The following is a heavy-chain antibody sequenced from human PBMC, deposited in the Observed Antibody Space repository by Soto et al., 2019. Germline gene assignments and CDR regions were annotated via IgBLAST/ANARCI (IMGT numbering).Heavy chain of an antibody. CDR3: ARDGLYGDYGHY. CDR1: GYTFTSYY. V-gene: IGHV1-46*01. D-gene: IGHD4-17*01. CDR2: INPSGGST. Sequence: QVQLVQSGAEVKKPGASVKVSCKASGYTFTSYYMHWVRQAPGQGLEWRGIINPSGGSTSYAQKCQGRVTMTRDTSTSTVYMELSSLRSEDTAVYYCARDGLYGDYGHYWGQGTLVTVSS. J-gene: IGHJ4*02.